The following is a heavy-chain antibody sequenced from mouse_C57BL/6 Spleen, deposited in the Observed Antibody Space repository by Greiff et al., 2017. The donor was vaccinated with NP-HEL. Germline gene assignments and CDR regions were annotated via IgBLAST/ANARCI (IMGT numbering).Heavy chain of an antibody. D-gene: IGHD2-1*01. J-gene: IGHJ4*01. Sequence: VQLQQPGAELVMPGASVKLSCKASGYTFTSYWMHWVKQRPGQGLEWIGEIDPSDSYTNYNQKFKGKSTLTVDKSSSTAYMQLSSLTSEDSAVYYCADMGNYDYAMDYWGQGTSVTVSS. CDR3: ADMGNYDYAMDY. CDR2: IDPSDSYT. V-gene: IGHV1-69*01. CDR1: GYTFTSYW.